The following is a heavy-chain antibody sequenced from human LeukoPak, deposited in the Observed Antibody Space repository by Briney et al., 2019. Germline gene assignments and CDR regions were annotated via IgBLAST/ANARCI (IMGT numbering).Heavy chain of an antibody. CDR1: GFTFSGSA. CDR2: IRSKTNSYAT. Sequence: GGSLRLSCAASGFTFSGSAMHWVRQASGTGLEWVGRIRSKTNSYATAYAASVKGRFTISRDDSKNTAYLQMNSLKTEDTTVYYCTSTAYDFCSGPPMDVWGQGTTVTVSS. CDR3: TSTAYDFCSGPPMDV. J-gene: IGHJ6*02. V-gene: IGHV3-73*01. D-gene: IGHD3-3*01.